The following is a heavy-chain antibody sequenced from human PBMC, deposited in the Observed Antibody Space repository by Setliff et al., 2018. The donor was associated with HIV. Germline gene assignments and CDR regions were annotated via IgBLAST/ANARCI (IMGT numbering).Heavy chain of an antibody. CDR1: GGSIRSYY. CDR2: IFDSGSA. J-gene: IGHJ6*02. V-gene: IGHV4-59*08. D-gene: IGHD3-16*01. Sequence: SETLSLTCTVSGGSIRSYYWNWIRQPPGKGLESIGHIFDSGSAYYNPSLKSRVTISLDTSKNQFSLKLTSVTAADTAMYYCARGGAGYPAKGRAMDVWGQGTTVTVSS. CDR3: ARGGAGYPAKGRAMDV.